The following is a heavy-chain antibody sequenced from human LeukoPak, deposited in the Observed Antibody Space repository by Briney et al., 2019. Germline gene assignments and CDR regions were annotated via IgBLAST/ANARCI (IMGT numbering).Heavy chain of an antibody. V-gene: IGHV1-3*01. Sequence: ASVKVSCTASGYTFSPYAMHWLRQAPGQRLEWMGWISAGNGNTKYSQKFQGRVTITRDTSASTAYMELSSLRSEDTAVYYCARPTAGYYDSSGFFDYWGQGTLVTVSS. CDR3: ARPTAGYYDSSGFFDY. CDR1: GYTFSPYA. J-gene: IGHJ4*02. CDR2: ISAGNGNT. D-gene: IGHD3-22*01.